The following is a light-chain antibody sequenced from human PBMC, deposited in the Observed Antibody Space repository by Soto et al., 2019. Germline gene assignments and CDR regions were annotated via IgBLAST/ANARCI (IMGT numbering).Light chain of an antibody. CDR3: SSYTSSSTLP. CDR2: DVS. J-gene: IGLJ1*01. Sequence: QSVLTQPASVSGSPEQSITISCTGTSSDVGGYNYVSWYQQHPGKAPKLMIYDVSNRPSGVSNRFSGSKSGNTASLTISGLQAEDEADYYCSSYTSSSTLPFGTGTKLTVL. V-gene: IGLV2-14*01. CDR1: SSDVGGYNY.